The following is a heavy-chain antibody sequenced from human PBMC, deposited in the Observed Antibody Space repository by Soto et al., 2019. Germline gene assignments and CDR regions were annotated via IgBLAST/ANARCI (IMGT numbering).Heavy chain of an antibody. D-gene: IGHD6-25*01. Sequence: QRLSYAASGGTIGSYAMSRVRQAPGKGLEWVSAISGSGGSTYYADSVKGRFTISRDNSKNTLYLQMNSLRAEDTAVYYCAKARIRIAAIFDYWGQGTLVTVSS. CDR3: AKARIRIAAIFDY. CDR1: GGTIGSYA. J-gene: IGHJ4*02. CDR2: ISGSGGST. V-gene: IGHV3-23*01.